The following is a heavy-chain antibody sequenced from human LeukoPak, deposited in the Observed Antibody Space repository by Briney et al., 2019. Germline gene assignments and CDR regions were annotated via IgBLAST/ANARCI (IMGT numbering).Heavy chain of an antibody. D-gene: IGHD6-19*01. J-gene: IGHJ3*02. CDR2: IKQDGTEK. V-gene: IGHV3-7*03. Sequence: GGSLRLSCVASGFTFSSYWMSWVRQAPGKGLEWVANIKQDGTEKYYVDSVKGRFTISRDNAKNSLYLQMNSLRAEDTAMYYCARVRRILVAGLDSFDMWDQGTMVTVSS. CDR3: ARVRRILVAGLDSFDM. CDR1: GFTFSSYW.